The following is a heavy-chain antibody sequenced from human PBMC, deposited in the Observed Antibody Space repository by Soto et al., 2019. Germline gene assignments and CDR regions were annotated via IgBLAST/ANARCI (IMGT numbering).Heavy chain of an antibody. CDR2: VSGSGGRT. CDR1: GFHFSSYA. J-gene: IGHJ3*02. V-gene: IGHV3-23*01. Sequence: GGSLRLSCVASGFHFSSYARSWVRQTPGKGLEWVSGVSGSGGRTYYADYVKGRFTISLDNSNNTLSLQMHILSFLVTAVYFCAKGGYYSLFDIWGQGTMVTVSS. CDR3: AKGGYYSLFDI. D-gene: IGHD3-16*01.